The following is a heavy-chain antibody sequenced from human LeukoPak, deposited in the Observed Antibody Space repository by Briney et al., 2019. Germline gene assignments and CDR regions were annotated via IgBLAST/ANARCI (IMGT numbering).Heavy chain of an antibody. Sequence: PGGSLRLSCAASGFTFSSNSMNWVRQAPGKGLGWGSSIGSSSSYIYYADSVKGRFTISRDNAKNSLYLQMNSLRAEDTAVYYCARDRRRYYDSSGYSTPFHYWGQGTLVTVSS. J-gene: IGHJ4*02. CDR2: IGSSSSYI. D-gene: IGHD3-22*01. CDR3: ARDRRRYYDSSGYSTPFHY. CDR1: GFTFSSNS. V-gene: IGHV3-21*01.